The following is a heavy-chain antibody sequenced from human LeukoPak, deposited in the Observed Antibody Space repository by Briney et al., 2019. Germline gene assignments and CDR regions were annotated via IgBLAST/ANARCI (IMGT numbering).Heavy chain of an antibody. Sequence: GGSLRLSCAVSGFTFRTYWMHWVRHVPGEGVVWVSRINEDGSITNYADSVKGRFSISRDNAKNTLYLQMNSLRAEDTAVYYCGRDLGGRSGYWGQGTLVTVSS. D-gene: IGHD1-26*01. V-gene: IGHV3-74*01. CDR2: INEDGSIT. CDR3: GRDLGGRSGY. J-gene: IGHJ4*02. CDR1: GFTFRTYW.